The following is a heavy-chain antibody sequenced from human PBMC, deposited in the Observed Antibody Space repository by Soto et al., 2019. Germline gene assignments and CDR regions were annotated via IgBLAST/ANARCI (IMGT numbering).Heavy chain of an antibody. CDR3: ARQGFGALHALVDV. CDR1: GGSISSYY. Sequence: QVQLQESGPGLVKPSETLSLSCTVSGGSISSYYWSWIRQPPGKGMEWIGYVHHSWVSTYNPSLQSRVAISLDTSKSQFSLKLTSVTATDTAVYYFARQGFGALHALVDVWGQGTTVTVSS. D-gene: IGHD3-10*01. V-gene: IGHV4-59*08. CDR2: VHHSWVS. J-gene: IGHJ6*02.